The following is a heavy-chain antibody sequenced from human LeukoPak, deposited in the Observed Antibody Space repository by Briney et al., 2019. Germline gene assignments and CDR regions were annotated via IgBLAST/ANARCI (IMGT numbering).Heavy chain of an antibody. D-gene: IGHD1-26*01. CDR2: IIPIFVKR. V-gene: IGHV1-69*13. CDR3: ARDREIGSYYQTDY. J-gene: IGHJ4*02. Sequence: ASVKVSCKASGGTFSSYAISWVRQAPGQGLEWMGGIIPIFVKRNYAQKFQGRVTITADESTSTAYMELSSLRSEDTAMYYCARDREIGSYYQTDYWGQGTLVTVSS. CDR1: GGTFSSYA.